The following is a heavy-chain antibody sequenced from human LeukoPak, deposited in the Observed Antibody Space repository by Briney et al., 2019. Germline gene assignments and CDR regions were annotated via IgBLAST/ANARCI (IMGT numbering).Heavy chain of an antibody. Sequence: GGSLRLSCAASGFTVMSWVRQAPGKGLEWVSVIYIGGTTYYADSVKGRFTISRDNSNNTLYLQMNTMRAEDTAVYYCARTYCSAGSCYLNYWGQGTLVTVSS. J-gene: IGHJ4*02. V-gene: IGHV3-53*01. CDR1: GFTV. D-gene: IGHD2-15*01. CDR3: ARTYCSAGSCYLNY. CDR2: IYIGGTT.